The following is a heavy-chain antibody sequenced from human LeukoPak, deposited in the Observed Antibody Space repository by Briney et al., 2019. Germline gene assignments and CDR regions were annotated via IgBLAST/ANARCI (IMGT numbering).Heavy chain of an antibody. D-gene: IGHD5-12*01. Sequence: SETLSLTCTVSGGSISSYYWNWIRQPPGKGLEWIGSIYYSGSTYYNPSLKSRVTISVDTSKNQFSLKLSSVTAADTAVYYCARLTLTHPVDIVATSRYYFDYWGQGTLVTVSS. J-gene: IGHJ4*02. CDR2: IYYSGST. V-gene: IGHV4-59*05. CDR1: GGSISSYY. CDR3: ARLTLTHPVDIVATSRYYFDY.